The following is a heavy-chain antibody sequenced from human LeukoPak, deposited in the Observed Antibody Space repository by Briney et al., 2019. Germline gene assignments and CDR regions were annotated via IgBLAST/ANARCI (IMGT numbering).Heavy chain of an antibody. CDR3: ARDPVTMVRGVTLNWFDP. Sequence: ASVKVSFEASGYTFTGYYMHWVRQAPGQGLEWMGWINPNSGGTNSAQKFQGRVTMTRDTSISTAYMELSRLRSDDTAVYYCARDPVTMVRGVTLNWFDPWGQGTLVTVSS. V-gene: IGHV1-2*02. CDR1: GYTFTGYY. CDR2: INPNSGGT. J-gene: IGHJ5*02. D-gene: IGHD3-10*01.